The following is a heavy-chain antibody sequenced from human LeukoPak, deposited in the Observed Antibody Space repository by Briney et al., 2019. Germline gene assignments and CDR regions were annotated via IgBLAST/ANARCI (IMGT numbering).Heavy chain of an antibody. Sequence: PAGRSLRLSCAASGFTFSSYGMHWVRQAPGKGLEWDAVISYDGSNKYYADSVKGRFTISRDNSNNTMYLQMNSLRTEDTAVYYCAKDVEQQPGDYWGQGTLVTVSS. CDR1: GFTFSSYG. J-gene: IGHJ4*02. CDR2: ISYDGSNK. V-gene: IGHV3-30*18. CDR3: AKDVEQQPGDY. D-gene: IGHD6-13*01.